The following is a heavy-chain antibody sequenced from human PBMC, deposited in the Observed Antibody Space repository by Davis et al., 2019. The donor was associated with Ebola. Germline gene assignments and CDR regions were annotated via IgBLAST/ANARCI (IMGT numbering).Heavy chain of an antibody. Sequence: GESLKISCAASGFPFSSYTMNWVRQAPGKGLEWVSSISSTGSYIYYADSVKGRFTISRDNAKNSLYLQMNSLRVEDTAVYYCARLGQQLLLGDWDYWGQGTLVTVSS. D-gene: IGHD2-2*01. J-gene: IGHJ4*02. CDR1: GFPFSSYT. CDR3: ARLGQQLLLGDWDY. CDR2: ISSTGSYI. V-gene: IGHV3-21*04.